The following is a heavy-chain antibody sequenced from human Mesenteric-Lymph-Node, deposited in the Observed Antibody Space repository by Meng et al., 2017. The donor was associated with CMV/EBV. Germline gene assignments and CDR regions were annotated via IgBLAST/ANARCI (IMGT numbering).Heavy chain of an antibody. CDR2: IYRGDNT. CDR3: TGDSVSNPNLDY. V-gene: IGHV3-66*01. D-gene: IGHD3-10*01. CDR1: GFNVRDKY. Sequence: EVHRVGWGGGLVQPGGSLRLSCAASGFNVRDKYMSWVRQAPGKGLEWVCIIYRGDNTYYIDSVKDRFTVSRDNSKNTMYLQMNSLRVEDTAVYYCTGDSVSNPNLDYWGQGTLVTVSS. J-gene: IGHJ4*02.